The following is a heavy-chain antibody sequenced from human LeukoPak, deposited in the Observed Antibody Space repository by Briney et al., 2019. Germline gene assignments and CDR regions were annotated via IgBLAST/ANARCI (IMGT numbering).Heavy chain of an antibody. D-gene: IGHD2-21*02. CDR3: ARGKTMVYCGGDCYRFDN. V-gene: IGHV1-2*02. J-gene: IGHJ4*02. CDR2: INPNSGGT. CDR1: GYTFTTYG. Sequence: ASVKVSCKASGYTFTTYGISWMRQAPGQGLEWVGWINPNSGGTNYAQKFQGRVTTTRDTSISTAYMELSRLLSGDTAVYYCARGKTMVYCGGDCYRFDNWGQGTLVTVSS.